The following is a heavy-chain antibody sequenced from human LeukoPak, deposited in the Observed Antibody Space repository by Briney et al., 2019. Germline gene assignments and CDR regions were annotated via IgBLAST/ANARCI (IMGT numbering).Heavy chain of an antibody. D-gene: IGHD6-19*01. V-gene: IGHV3-30*14. CDR1: GFVFSNYA. CDR2: ISYDGSNK. J-gene: IGHJ4*02. Sequence: GGSLRLSCAASGFVFSNYAMQWVRQAPGKGLEWVSLISYDGSNKHYADSVRGRFTLSRDNSKNTLYLQVNSLRAEDTAVYYCARDWSGSYSFFDSWGQGTLVTVSS. CDR3: ARDWSGSYSFFDS.